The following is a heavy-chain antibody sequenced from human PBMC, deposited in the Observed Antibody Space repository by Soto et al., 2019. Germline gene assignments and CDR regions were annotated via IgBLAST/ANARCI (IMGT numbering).Heavy chain of an antibody. CDR1: GGSISSYY. CDR3: ARAYSYASVDAFDI. CDR2: IYYSGST. D-gene: IGHD2-21*01. J-gene: IGHJ3*02. Sequence: SETLSLTCTVSGGSISSYYWSWIRQPPGKGLEWIGYIYYSGSTNYNPSLKSRVTISVDTSKNQFSLKLSSVTAADTAVYYCARAYSYASVDAFDIWGQGTMVTVSS. V-gene: IGHV4-59*01.